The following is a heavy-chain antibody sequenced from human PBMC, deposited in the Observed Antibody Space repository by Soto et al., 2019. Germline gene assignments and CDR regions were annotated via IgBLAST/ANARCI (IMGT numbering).Heavy chain of an antibody. V-gene: IGHV3-21*01. Sequence: KPGGSLRLSCAASGFTFSSYSMNWVRQAPGKGLEWVSSISSSSYIYYADSVKGRFTISRDNAKNSLYLQMNSLRAEDTAVYYCARDLGPRGYYYGMDVWGQGTTVTVSS. CDR1: GFTFSSYS. J-gene: IGHJ6*02. CDR2: ISSSSYI. CDR3: ARDLGPRGYYYGMDV. D-gene: IGHD1-26*01.